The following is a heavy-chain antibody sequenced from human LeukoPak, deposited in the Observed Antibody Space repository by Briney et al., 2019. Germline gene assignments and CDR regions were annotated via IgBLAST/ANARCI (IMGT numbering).Heavy chain of an antibody. CDR1: GLNFSSYA. Sequence: GGSLRLSWAASGLNFSSYAMSWVRQAPRKGLELVSAISCSGGSTYYADSVKGRFTISRDNSKNTLYLQMNSLRAEDTAVYYCAGSYDILTGYSYGMDVWGQGTTVTVSS. CDR3: AGSYDILTGYSYGMDV. CDR2: ISCSGGST. V-gene: IGHV3-23*01. J-gene: IGHJ6*02. D-gene: IGHD3-9*01.